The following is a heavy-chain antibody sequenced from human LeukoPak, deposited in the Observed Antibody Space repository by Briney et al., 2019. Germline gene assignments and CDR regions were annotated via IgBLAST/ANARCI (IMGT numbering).Heavy chain of an antibody. CDR3: ARDRDSSWYFSRLDY. Sequence: ASVKVSWKASGYTFTSYYMHWVRQAPGQGLEWMGIINPSGGSTSYAQEFQGRVTMTRDTSTSTVYMELSSLRSEDTAVYYCARDRDSSWYFSRLDYWGQGTLVTVSS. D-gene: IGHD6-13*01. V-gene: IGHV1-46*01. J-gene: IGHJ4*02. CDR1: GYTFTSYY. CDR2: INPSGGST.